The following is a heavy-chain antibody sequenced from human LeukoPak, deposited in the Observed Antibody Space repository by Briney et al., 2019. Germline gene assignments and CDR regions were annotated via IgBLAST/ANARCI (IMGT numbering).Heavy chain of an antibody. CDR2: INWNGGST. CDR3: ARARGGSSDYYYYMDV. Sequence: PSEGSLRLSCAASGFTFDDYGMSWVRQAPGKGLEWVSGINWNGGSTGYADSVKGRFTISRDNAKNSLYLQMNSLRAEDTALYYCARARGGSSDYYYYMDVWGKGTTVTVSS. V-gene: IGHV3-20*04. D-gene: IGHD6-13*01. CDR1: GFTFDDYG. J-gene: IGHJ6*03.